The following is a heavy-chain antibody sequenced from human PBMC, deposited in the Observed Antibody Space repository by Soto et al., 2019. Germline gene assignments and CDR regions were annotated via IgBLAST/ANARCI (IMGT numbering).Heavy chain of an antibody. CDR2: IWYDGSNK. CDR3: ARDPGLRSLYYFDY. D-gene: IGHD3-3*01. V-gene: IGHV3-33*01. J-gene: IGHJ4*02. Sequence: GGSLRLSCAASGFTFSSYGMHWVRQAPGKGLEWVAVIWYDGSNKYYADSVKGRFTISRDNSKNTLYLQMNSLRAEDTAVYYCARDPGLRSLYYFDYWGQGTLVTVSS. CDR1: GFTFSSYG.